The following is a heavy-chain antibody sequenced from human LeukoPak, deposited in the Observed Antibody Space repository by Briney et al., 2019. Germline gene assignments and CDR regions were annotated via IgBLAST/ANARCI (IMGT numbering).Heavy chain of an antibody. V-gene: IGHV1-3*01. CDR1: GYTFTSYA. D-gene: IGHD3-22*01. J-gene: IGHJ5*02. CDR3: ARNHSSGGEAWFGP. Sequence: GASVKVSCKSSGYTFTSYAMHWVRQAPGQGLEWMGWINAGNGNRQYSQKFLGRVTITSDTSANTSIAYMELSSLRSEDTAVYYCARNHSSGGEAWFGPWGQGTLVTVSS. CDR2: INAGNGNR.